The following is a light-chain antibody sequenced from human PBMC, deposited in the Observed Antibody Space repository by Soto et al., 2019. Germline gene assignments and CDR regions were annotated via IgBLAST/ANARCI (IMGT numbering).Light chain of an antibody. CDR2: DVS. V-gene: IGLV2-14*01. CDR1: SSDIGGYNY. J-gene: IGLJ1*01. CDR3: SSYTSSSTLFV. Sequence: QSVLTQPASVSESPGQPITISCTGTSSDIGGYNYVSWYQQHPGKAPKLMIYDVSNRPSGVSNRFSGSKSGNTASLTISGLQAEDEADYYCSSYTSSSTLFVFGTGTKVTVL.